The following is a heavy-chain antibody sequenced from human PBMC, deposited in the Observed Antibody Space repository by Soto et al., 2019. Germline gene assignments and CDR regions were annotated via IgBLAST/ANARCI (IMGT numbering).Heavy chain of an antibody. CDR1: GYTFTSYY. J-gene: IGHJ4*02. Sequence: ASVKVSCKASGYTFTSYYMHWVRQAPGQGLEWMGGFDPEDGETIYAQKFQGRVTMTEDTSTDTAYMELSSLRSEDTAVYYCATDVYYASRNFDYWGQGTLVTVSS. D-gene: IGHD3-22*01. CDR2: FDPEDGET. CDR3: ATDVYYASRNFDY. V-gene: IGHV1-24*01.